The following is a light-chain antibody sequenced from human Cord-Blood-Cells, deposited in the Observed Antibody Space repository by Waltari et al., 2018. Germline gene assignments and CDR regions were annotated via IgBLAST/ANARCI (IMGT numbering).Light chain of an antibody. J-gene: IGKJ1*01. V-gene: IGKV3-15*01. Sequence: EIGMTQSPATLSVSPGERATLSGRASQSVSSNLAWYQQKPGQAPRLLIYGASTRAAGIPARFSGSGSGTEFTLTISSLQSEDFAVYYCQQYNNWPRTVGQGTKVEIK. CDR2: GAS. CDR1: QSVSSN. CDR3: QQYNNWPRT.